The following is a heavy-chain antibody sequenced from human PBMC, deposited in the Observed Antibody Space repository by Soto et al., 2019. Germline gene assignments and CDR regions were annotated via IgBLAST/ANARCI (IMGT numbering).Heavy chain of an antibody. CDR2: IRSKAYGGTT. J-gene: IGHJ6*02. D-gene: IGHD6-6*01. CDR1: GFTFGDYA. V-gene: IGHV3-49*03. CDR3: TRDQVPEYSSSITYYYYYGMDV. Sequence: SLRRSCTASGFTFGDYAMSWFRQAPGKGLECVGFIRSKAYGGTTEYAASVKGRFTISRDDSKSIAYLQMNSLKTEDTAVYYCTRDQVPEYSSSITYYYYYGMDVWGQGTTVTVSS.